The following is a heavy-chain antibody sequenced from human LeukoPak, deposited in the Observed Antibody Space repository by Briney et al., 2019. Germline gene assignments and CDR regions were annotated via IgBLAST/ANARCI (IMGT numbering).Heavy chain of an antibody. CDR2: IIPIFGTA. V-gene: IGHV1-69*05. CDR1: GGTFSSYA. CDR3: ARRQYDFWSGYYSH. D-gene: IGHD3-3*01. J-gene: IGHJ4*02. Sequence: EASVKVSCKASGGTFSSYAISWVRQAPGQGLEWMGGIIPIFGTANYAQKFQGRVTITTDESTGTAYMELSSLRSEDTAVYYCARRQYDFWSGYYSHWGQGTLVTVSP.